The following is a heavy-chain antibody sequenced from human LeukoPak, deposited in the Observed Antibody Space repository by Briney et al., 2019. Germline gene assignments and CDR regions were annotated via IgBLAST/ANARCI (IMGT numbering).Heavy chain of an antibody. Sequence: GGSLRLSCAASGFTFSSYSMNWVRQAPGKGLEWVSSISSSSSYIYYADSVKGRFTISRDNAKNSLYLQMNSLRAEDTAVYYCARGLYGIPLPALPEIDAFDIWGQGTMVTVSS. D-gene: IGHD2/OR15-2a*01. J-gene: IGHJ3*02. CDR3: ARGLYGIPLPALPEIDAFDI. V-gene: IGHV3-21*01. CDR1: GFTFSSYS. CDR2: ISSSSSYI.